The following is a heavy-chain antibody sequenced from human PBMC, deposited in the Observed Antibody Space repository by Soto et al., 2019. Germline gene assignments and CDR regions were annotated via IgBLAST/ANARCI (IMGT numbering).Heavy chain of an antibody. J-gene: IGHJ5*02. CDR3: AKDSGAVVVVAPTGGFDP. CDR2: ISGSGGST. V-gene: IGHV3-23*01. Sequence: EVQLLESGGGLVQPGGSLRLSCAASGFTFSSYAMSWVRQAPGKGLEWVSAISGSGGSTYYADSVKGRFTISRDNSKNTLYLQMNSLRAEDTAVYYCAKDSGAVVVVAPTGGFDPWGQGTLVTVSS. CDR1: GFTFSSYA. D-gene: IGHD2-15*01.